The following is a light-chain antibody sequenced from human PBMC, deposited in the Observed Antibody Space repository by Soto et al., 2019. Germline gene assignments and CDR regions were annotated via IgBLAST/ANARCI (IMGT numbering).Light chain of an antibody. Sequence: DIQMTQSPSTLSGSVGDRVTITCRASQTISSWLAWYQQKPGKAPKLLIYKASTLKSGVPSRFNGSGSGTEFPLTISNLQPDDFATYYCQHYNSYSEAFGQGTKVELK. J-gene: IGKJ1*01. CDR2: KAS. V-gene: IGKV1-5*03. CDR3: QHYNSYSEA. CDR1: QTISSW.